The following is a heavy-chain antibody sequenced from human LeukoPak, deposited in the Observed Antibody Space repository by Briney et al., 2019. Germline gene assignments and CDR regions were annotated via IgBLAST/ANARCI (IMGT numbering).Heavy chain of an antibody. V-gene: IGHV1-2*04. CDR3: ARATGTYWWFDS. D-gene: IGHD1-26*01. CDR1: GYTFTDYY. CDR2: INPNSGDT. Sequence: GASVKVSCKASGYTFTDYYIHWVRQAPGQGLVWMGWINPNSGDTNYAQKFQGWVTMTRDMSISTAYMELSRLRSDDTAIYYCARATGTYWWFDSWGQGTLVTVSS. J-gene: IGHJ5*01.